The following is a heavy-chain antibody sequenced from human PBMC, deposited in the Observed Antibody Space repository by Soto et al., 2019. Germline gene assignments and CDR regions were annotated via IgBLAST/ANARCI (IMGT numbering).Heavy chain of an antibody. V-gene: IGHV1-3*01. J-gene: IGHJ5*02. D-gene: IGHD3-10*02. CDR2: INAGNSNT. CDR1: GYTFSGHA. Sequence: QVHFVQSGAELKKPGASVTVSCKASGYTFSGHAIHWLRQAPGQRPEWLGWINAGNSNTYYSSKFEGRVTFTRDTVATTVNMELNSLTSEDTDVYYCGTAQSETGYYVDWFDPWGQGTLGTVSS. CDR3: GTAQSETGYYVDWFDP.